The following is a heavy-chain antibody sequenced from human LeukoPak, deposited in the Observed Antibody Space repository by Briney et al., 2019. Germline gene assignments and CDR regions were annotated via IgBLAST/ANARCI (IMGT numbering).Heavy chain of an antibody. CDR3: AGISP. J-gene: IGHJ4*02. Sequence: PGGSLRLSCGASGFTVSSNYMTWVRQAPGKGLEWVSATYSGGSTYYADSVKGRFTISRDNSKNTLYLQMNNLRAEDTAVYYCAGISPWGQGTLVTVSS. CDR2: TYSGGST. CDR1: GFTVSSNY. V-gene: IGHV3-66*01.